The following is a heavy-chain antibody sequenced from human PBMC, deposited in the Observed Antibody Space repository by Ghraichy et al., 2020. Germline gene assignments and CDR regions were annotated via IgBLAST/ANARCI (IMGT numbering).Heavy chain of an antibody. CDR3: VMCSAGGCHQSAFDY. J-gene: IGHJ3*01. D-gene: IGHD2-15*01. V-gene: IGHV3-21*01. CDR2: ISSSSGSI. CDR1: GFTFSSYS. Sequence: GGSLRLSCAASGFTFSSYSMSWARQAPGKGLEWVSSISSSSGSIYYADSVKGRFTISRDNDKNSLYLQMNSLRAEDSAVYYLVMCSAGGCHQSAFDYWGQATMVPVS.